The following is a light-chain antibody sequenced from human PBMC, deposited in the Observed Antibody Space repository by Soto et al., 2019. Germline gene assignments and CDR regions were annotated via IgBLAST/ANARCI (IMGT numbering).Light chain of an antibody. CDR2: DAS. J-gene: IGKJ3*01. V-gene: IGKV1-33*01. CDR3: QQYDTLAFT. CDR1: QDIRHY. Sequence: DIQMTQSPSSLSASVGAIVTIPCQASQDIRHYLNWYQQKLGKAPKLLIYDASNLEPGVPSRFSGSGSGTEFIFTISSLQPEDIEPYYCQQYDTLAFTFGPGTKVDIK.